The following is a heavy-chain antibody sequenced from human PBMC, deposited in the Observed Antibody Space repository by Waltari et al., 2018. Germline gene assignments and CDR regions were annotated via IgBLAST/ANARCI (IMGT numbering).Heavy chain of an antibody. CDR3: ARTAYDHLTGYPTLDH. Sequence: QVPLQESGPGLVKPSETLSLTCSVPGAYVERRSPDWGWDRQPPGKGLEWIGSIYYSGSTYYNPSLKSRVNMSVDTANYQFSLKVTSVTAADTAIYYCARTAYDHLTGYPTLDHWGQGILVTVSS. V-gene: IGHV4-39*07. J-gene: IGHJ4*02. CDR2: IYYSGST. CDR1: GAYVERRSPD. D-gene: IGHD3-9*01.